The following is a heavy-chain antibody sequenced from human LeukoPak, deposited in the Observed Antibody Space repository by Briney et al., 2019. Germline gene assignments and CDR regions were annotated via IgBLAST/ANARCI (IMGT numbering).Heavy chain of an antibody. CDR1: GFTFSDYY. CDR2: ISSSGTTI. J-gene: IGHJ6*02. Sequence: PGGSLRLSCAASGFTFSDYYMSWLRQAPGKGLEWLSYISSSGTTIYDADSLKGRFTISRDNAKNSLSLQMNSLRDEDTAVYYCARAPMGVNGGYGMDVWGQGTTVTVSS. D-gene: IGHD3-16*01. CDR3: ARAPMGVNGGYGMDV. V-gene: IGHV3-11*01.